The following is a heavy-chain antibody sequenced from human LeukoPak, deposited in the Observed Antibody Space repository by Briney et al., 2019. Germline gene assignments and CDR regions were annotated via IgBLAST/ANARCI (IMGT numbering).Heavy chain of an antibody. D-gene: IGHD6-13*01. CDR2: INPNSGDT. V-gene: IGHV1-2*02. CDR1: GYTFTGYY. J-gene: IGHJ5*02. Sequence: ASVKVSCKASGYTFTGYYMHWVRQAPGQGLQWMGWINPNSGDTNYAQKFQGRVTMTRDTSISTAYMELSSLRSDDTAVYYCSVIAATGTWGQGTLVTVSS. CDR3: SVIAATGT.